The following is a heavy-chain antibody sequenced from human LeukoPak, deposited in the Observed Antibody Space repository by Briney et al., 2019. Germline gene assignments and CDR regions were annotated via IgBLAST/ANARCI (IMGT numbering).Heavy chain of an antibody. CDR3: ACRGVAGTRDY. Sequence: SETLSLTCTVSGGSIGSYYWGWIRQRPGKGLEWIGYIYYSGSTNYNPSLKSRVTISVDTSKNQFSLKLSSVTAADTAVYYCACRGVAGTRDYWGQGTLVTVSS. D-gene: IGHD1-1*01. CDR2: IYYSGST. J-gene: IGHJ4*02. CDR1: GGSIGSYY. V-gene: IGHV4-59*01.